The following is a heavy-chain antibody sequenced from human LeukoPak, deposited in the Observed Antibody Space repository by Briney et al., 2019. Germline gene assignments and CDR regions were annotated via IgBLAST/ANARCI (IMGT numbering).Heavy chain of an antibody. Sequence: GGSLRLSCTASGFTFSIYWMHWVRQAPGKGLVWVSRINSDGSNTIYADSVKDRFTMSRDNAKNTLYLEMNSLRAEDTAVYYCARDVVLSGTDAFDIWGQGTRVTVPS. CDR2: INSDGSNT. J-gene: IGHJ3*02. CDR1: GFTFSIYW. D-gene: IGHD2-15*01. V-gene: IGHV3-74*01. CDR3: ARDVVLSGTDAFDI.